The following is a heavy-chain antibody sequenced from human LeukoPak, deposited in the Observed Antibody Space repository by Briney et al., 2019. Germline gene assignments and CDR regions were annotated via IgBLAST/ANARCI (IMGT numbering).Heavy chain of an antibody. CDR2: ISYDGSNK. Sequence: GGSLRLSCAASGFTFSNAWMSWVRQAPGKGLEWVAVISYDGSNKYCADSVKGRFTISRDNSKNTLYLQMNSLRAEDTAVYYCARFYANEWELPHWGQGTLVTVSS. CDR3: ARFYANEWELPH. D-gene: IGHD1-26*01. V-gene: IGHV3-30*03. CDR1: GFTFSNAW. J-gene: IGHJ4*02.